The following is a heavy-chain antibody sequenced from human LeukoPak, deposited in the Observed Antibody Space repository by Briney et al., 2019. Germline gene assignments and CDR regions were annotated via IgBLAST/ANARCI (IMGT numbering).Heavy chain of an antibody. Sequence: GGSLRLSCAASGFTCSSYGMHWVRQAPGKGLEWVAVISYDGSNKYYADTVKGRFTISRDNSKNTLYLQMNSLRAEDTAAYYCAKALGIVVVPAAIDYWGQGTLVTVSS. V-gene: IGHV3-30*18. CDR2: ISYDGSNK. J-gene: IGHJ4*02. CDR3: AKALGIVVVPAAIDY. CDR1: GFTCSSYG. D-gene: IGHD2-2*01.